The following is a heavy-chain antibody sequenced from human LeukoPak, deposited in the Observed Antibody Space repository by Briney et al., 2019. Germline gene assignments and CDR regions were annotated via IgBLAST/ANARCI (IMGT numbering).Heavy chain of an antibody. CDR1: GFTFDDYA. CDR3: AKEYSSSSRYLFHP. Sequence: GGSLRLSCAASGFTFDDYAMHWVRQAPGKGLEWVSGISWNSGSIGYADSVKGRFTISRDNAKNSLYLQMNSLRAEDTALYYCAKEYSSSSRYLFHPWGQGTLVTVSS. J-gene: IGHJ5*02. V-gene: IGHV3-9*01. CDR2: ISWNSGSI. D-gene: IGHD6-6*01.